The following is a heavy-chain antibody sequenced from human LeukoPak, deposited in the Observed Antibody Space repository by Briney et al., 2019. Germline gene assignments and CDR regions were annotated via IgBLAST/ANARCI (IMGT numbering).Heavy chain of an antibody. V-gene: IGHV1-2*04. CDR1: GYTFTSYG. D-gene: IGHD2-2*01. Sequence: GASVKVSCKASGYTFTSYGISWVRQAPGQGLEWMGWINPNSGGTNYAQKFQGWVTMTRDTSISTAYMELSRLRSDDTAVYYCARGSRDIVVVPAGNPHAFDIWGQGTMVTVSS. J-gene: IGHJ3*02. CDR3: ARGSRDIVVVPAGNPHAFDI. CDR2: INPNSGGT.